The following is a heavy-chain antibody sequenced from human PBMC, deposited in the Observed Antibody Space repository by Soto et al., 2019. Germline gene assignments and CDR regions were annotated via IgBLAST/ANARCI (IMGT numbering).Heavy chain of an antibody. Sequence: PSETLSLTCTVYGGSISSYYWSWIRQPPGKGLEWIGYIYYSGSTNYNPSLKSRVTISVDTSKNQFSLKLSSVTAADTAVYYCARVEYSYYFDYWGQGTLVTSPQ. V-gene: IGHV4-59*01. D-gene: IGHD5-18*01. CDR1: GGSISSYY. J-gene: IGHJ4*02. CDR3: ARVEYSYYFDY. CDR2: IYYSGST.